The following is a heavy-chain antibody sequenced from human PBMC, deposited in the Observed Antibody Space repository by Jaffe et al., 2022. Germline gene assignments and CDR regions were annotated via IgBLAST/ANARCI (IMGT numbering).Heavy chain of an antibody. V-gene: IGHV3-30*02. CDR3: AKDRLRAIGIDY. CDR2: IRYDGSNK. D-gene: IGHD3-10*01. Sequence: QVQLVESGGGVVQPGGSLRLSCAASGFTFSSYGMHWVRQAPGKGLEWVAFIRYDGSNKYYADSVKGRFTISRDNSKNTLYLQMNSLRAEDTAVYYCAKDRLRAIGIDYWGQGTLVTVSS. J-gene: IGHJ4*02. CDR1: GFTFSSYG.